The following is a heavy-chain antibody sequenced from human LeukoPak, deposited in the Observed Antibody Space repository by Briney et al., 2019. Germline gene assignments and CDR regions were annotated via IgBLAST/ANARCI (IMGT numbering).Heavy chain of an antibody. CDR2: ISSSSYI. V-gene: IGHV3-21*01. D-gene: IGHD6-19*01. CDR3: ARGPADYSSGWYFDY. Sequence: GGSLRLSCAASGFTFSSYSMNWVRQAPGKGLEWVSSISSSSYIYYADSVKGRFTISRDNAKNSLYLQMNSLRAEDTAVYYCARGPADYSSGWYFDYWGQGTLVTVSS. J-gene: IGHJ4*02. CDR1: GFTFSSYS.